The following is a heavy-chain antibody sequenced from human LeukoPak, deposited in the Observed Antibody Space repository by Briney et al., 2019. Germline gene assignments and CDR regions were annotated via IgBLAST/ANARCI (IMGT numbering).Heavy chain of an antibody. V-gene: IGHV1-2*02. Sequence: GASVKVSCKASGYTFTGYYMHWVRQAPGQGLEWMGWINPNSGGTNYAQKFQGRVTMTRDTSISTAYMELSRLRSDDTAVYYCARGSRFGELSRPARPNNWFDPWGQGTLVTVSS. CDR2: INPNSGGT. J-gene: IGHJ5*02. CDR3: ARGSRFGELSRPARPNNWFDP. CDR1: GYTFTGYY. D-gene: IGHD3-10*01.